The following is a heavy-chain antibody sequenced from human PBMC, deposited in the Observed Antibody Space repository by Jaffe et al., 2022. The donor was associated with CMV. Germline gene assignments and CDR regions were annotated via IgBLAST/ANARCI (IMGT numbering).Heavy chain of an antibody. CDR2: ISYDGSNK. CDR1: GFTFSSYG. J-gene: IGHJ4*02. D-gene: IGHD3-10*01. Sequence: QVQLVESGGGVVQPGRSLRLSCAASGFTFSSYGMHWVRQAPGKGLEWVAVISYDGSNKYYADSVKGRFTISRDNSKNTLYLQMNSLRAEDTAVYYCAKELYYYGSGSLDYWGQGTLVTVSS. V-gene: IGHV3-30*18. CDR3: AKELYYYGSGSLDY.